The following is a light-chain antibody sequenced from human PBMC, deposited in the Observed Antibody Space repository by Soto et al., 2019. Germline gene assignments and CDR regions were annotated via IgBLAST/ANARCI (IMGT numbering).Light chain of an antibody. J-gene: IGKJ1*01. CDR2: GAS. CDR1: QSIRSN. V-gene: IGKV3-15*01. Sequence: IVRPESPDTLSVAPGEGATLSCRVSQSIRSNLAWYQQRPGQAPRLLMYGASTRADGIPARFTGSGSGTEFTLTISSLQSEDFAVYYCQQYHIWPPWTSGQGTNVDIK. CDR3: QQYHIWPPWT.